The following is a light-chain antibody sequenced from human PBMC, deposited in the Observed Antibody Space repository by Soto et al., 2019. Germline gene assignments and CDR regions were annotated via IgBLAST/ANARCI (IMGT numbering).Light chain of an antibody. CDR2: ITS. V-gene: IGLV7-43*01. J-gene: IGLJ2*01. CDR1: TGSVTSGHY. Sequence: QTVVTQEPSLTVSPVGTVTLTCASSTGSVTSGHYPNWFQQKPGQEPRALIYITSYRHSCTPARFSGSLLGGKAALTVSGVQHEDESEYHCLFYYDTPHEVFGGGTKLTFL. CDR3: LFYYDTPHEV.